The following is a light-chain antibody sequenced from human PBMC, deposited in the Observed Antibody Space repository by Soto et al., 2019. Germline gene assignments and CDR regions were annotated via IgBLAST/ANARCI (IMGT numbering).Light chain of an antibody. Sequence: QSVLTQPPSVSGAPGQRVTISCTGSSSNIGAGYDVHWYQQHPGTAPRLLIYGATHRPSGVPDRFSGSQSGTSATLGITGLQTGDEADYYCGTWDNSLSAVFGGGTKLTVL. CDR3: GTWDNSLSAV. V-gene: IGLV1-40*01. CDR1: SSNIGAGYD. J-gene: IGLJ2*01. CDR2: GAT.